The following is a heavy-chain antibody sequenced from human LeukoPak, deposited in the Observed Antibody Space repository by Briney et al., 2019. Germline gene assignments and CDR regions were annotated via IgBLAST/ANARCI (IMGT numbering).Heavy chain of an antibody. J-gene: IGHJ3*02. V-gene: IGHV3-7*03. Sequence: GGSLRLSCAASGFAFSGYWMSWVRQAPGKGLEWVANINQDGSETYYVDSVKGRFTISRDNTKNSLYLQMNSLRAEDTALYHCARVSGWLAVTPGAFDIWGQGTMVTASS. CDR3: ARVSGWLAVTPGAFDI. D-gene: IGHD6-19*01. CDR1: GFAFSGYW. CDR2: INQDGSET.